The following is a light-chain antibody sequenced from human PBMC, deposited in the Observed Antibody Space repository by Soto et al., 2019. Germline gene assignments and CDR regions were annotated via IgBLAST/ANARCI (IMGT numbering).Light chain of an antibody. J-gene: IGKJ4*01. Sequence: DVVMTQSPLSLPVTLGQPASISCRSSQSLLYSSGITYLTWFHQRPGQSPRRLIYEVSNRVSGVPDRFSGSGSGTDFTLKISRVEAEDAGVYSCMQGPHWPLTFGGGTKVEIK. CDR2: EVS. V-gene: IGKV2-30*01. CDR1: QSLLYSSGITY. CDR3: MQGPHWPLT.